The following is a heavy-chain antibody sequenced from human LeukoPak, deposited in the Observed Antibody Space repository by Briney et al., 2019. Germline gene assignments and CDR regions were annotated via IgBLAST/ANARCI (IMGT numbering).Heavy chain of an antibody. V-gene: IGHV3-33*06. CDR2: IWYDGSNK. Sequence: PGRSLRLSCVASGFTFSRHGMHWVRQAPGKGLEWVTVIWYDGSNKYCADSVKGRFTISRDNSKNTLYLQMNSLRAEDTAVYYCAKYGDYDAFDIWGQGTMVTVSS. CDR3: AKYGDYDAFDI. J-gene: IGHJ3*02. D-gene: IGHD4-17*01. CDR1: GFTFSRHG.